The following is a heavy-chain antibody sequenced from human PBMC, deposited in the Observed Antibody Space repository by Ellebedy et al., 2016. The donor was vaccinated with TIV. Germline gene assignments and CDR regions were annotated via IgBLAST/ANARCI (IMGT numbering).Heavy chain of an antibody. Sequence: PGGSLRLSCAASGFTVSSFFMTWVRQAPGKGLEWVSVIYTDGGTNYTDSVKGRFTISSDDFKNTLYLQMNSLRAEDTAIYYCARDPGGGGNYGDNWFDPWGQGTLVTVSS. CDR1: GFTVSSFF. CDR2: IYTDGGT. V-gene: IGHV3-66*01. CDR3: ARDPGGGGNYGDNWFDP. J-gene: IGHJ5*02. D-gene: IGHD4-17*01.